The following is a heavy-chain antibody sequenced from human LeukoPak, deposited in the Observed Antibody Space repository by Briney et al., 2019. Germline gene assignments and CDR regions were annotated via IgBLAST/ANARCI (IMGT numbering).Heavy chain of an antibody. J-gene: IGHJ4*02. CDR1: GGSISNSNW. CDR2: IYHGGGT. V-gene: IGHV4-4*02. CDR3: ARVRPGWDRGVLDY. D-gene: IGHD3-10*01. Sequence: PSETLSLTCAVSGGSISNSNWWCWVRQPPGKGVEWCGEIYHGGGTTYNQSLKSRVTISVDKSENQFSLRLSSVTAAVTAVYYCARVRPGWDRGVLDYWGQGTLVTVSS.